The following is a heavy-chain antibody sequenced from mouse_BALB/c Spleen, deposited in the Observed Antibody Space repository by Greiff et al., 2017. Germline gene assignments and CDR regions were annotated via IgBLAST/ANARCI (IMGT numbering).Heavy chain of an antibody. CDR2: ILPGSGST. CDR3: ARSYGNPYAMDY. Sequence: VKLVESGAELMKPGASVKISCKATGYTFSSYWIEWVKQRPGHGLEWIGEILPGSGSTNYNEKFKGKATFTADTSSNTAYMQLSSLTSEDSAVYYGARSYGNPYAMDYWGQGTSVTVSS. D-gene: IGHD2-1*01. V-gene: IGHV1-9*01. J-gene: IGHJ4*01. CDR1: GYTFSSYW.